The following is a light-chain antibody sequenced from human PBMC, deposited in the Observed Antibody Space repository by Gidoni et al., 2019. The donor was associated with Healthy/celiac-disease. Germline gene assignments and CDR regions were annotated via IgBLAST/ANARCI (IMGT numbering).Light chain of an antibody. J-gene: IGLJ1*01. CDR3: AAWDDSLNGYV. V-gene: IGLV1-44*01. Sequence: QSVLTPPPSASGTPGPRVTISCSGSSSNIGSNTVNWYQQLPGTAPNILIYSNNQRPSGVPDRFSGSKSGTSASLAISGLQSEDEADYYCAAWDDSLNGYVFGTGTKVTVL. CDR2: SNN. CDR1: SSNIGSNT.